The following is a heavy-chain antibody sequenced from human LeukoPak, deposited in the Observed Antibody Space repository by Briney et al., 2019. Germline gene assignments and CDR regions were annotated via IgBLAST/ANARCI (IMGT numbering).Heavy chain of an antibody. V-gene: IGHV3-23*01. CDR3: AKSYDFWSGYGRDYYYYMDV. CDR1: GFTFSSYA. D-gene: IGHD3-3*01. Sequence: GGSLRLSCAASGFTFSSYAMSWVRQAPGKGLEWVSAISGSGGSTYYADSVKGRFTISRDNSKNTLYLQMNSLRAEDTAVYYCAKSYDFWSGYGRDYYYYMDVWGKGTTVTVSS. CDR2: ISGSGGST. J-gene: IGHJ6*03.